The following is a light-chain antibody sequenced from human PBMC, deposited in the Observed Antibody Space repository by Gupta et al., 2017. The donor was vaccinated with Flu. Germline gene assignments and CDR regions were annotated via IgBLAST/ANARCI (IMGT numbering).Light chain of an antibody. CDR3: SSHVGTNNLV. J-gene: IGLJ1*01. Sequence: QSALTQPPSAAGSPGQSTTIHCTGASSAVGGYNYVTWYQQHPGKAPKLMIYEVNKRPSGVPARFSGSKSGNVASLTVSGLQADDEADYYCSSHVGTNNLVVGTGTRVTVL. CDR2: EVN. V-gene: IGLV2-8*01. CDR1: SSAVGGYNY.